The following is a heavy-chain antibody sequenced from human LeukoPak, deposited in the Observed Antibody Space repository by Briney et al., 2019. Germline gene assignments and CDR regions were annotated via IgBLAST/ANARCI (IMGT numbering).Heavy chain of an antibody. D-gene: IGHD3-3*01. CDR2: ISGHGGST. Sequence: GGTLTLSCAASGFTLSSYAMRWVRQDPAKELEWVSAISGHGGSTYYEASVKGRFTISRDNSKNPLYLQMNSLRAEDTAVYYCAKQVDFWSGYCNYGGQGTLVTVSS. V-gene: IGHV3-23*01. CDR1: GFTLSSYA. J-gene: IGHJ4*02. CDR3: AKQVDFWSGYCNY.